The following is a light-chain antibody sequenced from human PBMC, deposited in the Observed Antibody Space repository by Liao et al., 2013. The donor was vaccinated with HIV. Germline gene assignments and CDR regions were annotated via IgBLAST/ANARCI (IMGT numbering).Light chain of an antibody. CDR3: QTWDVTTGAVL. V-gene: IGLV3-21*01. J-gene: IGLJ2*01. CDR1: NIGSKT. Sequence: SYVLTQPPSVSVAPGKTARITCGGGNIGSKTVHWYQQKPGQAPVLVIYQDSKRPSGIPERFSGSNSGNTATLTISGTQAMDEADYFCQTWDVTTGAVLFGGGTELTVL. CDR2: QDS.